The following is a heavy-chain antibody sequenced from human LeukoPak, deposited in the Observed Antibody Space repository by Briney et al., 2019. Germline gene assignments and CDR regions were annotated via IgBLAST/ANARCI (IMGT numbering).Heavy chain of an antibody. Sequence: SVKVSCKASGGTFSSYAISWVRQAPGQGLEWMGGIIPIFGTANYAQKFQGRVTITRNTSISTAYMELSSLRSEDTAMYYCARNPHYYMDVWGKGTTVTVSS. CDR3: ARNPHYYMDV. J-gene: IGHJ6*03. CDR1: GGTFSSYA. V-gene: IGHV1-69*05. CDR2: IIPIFGTA.